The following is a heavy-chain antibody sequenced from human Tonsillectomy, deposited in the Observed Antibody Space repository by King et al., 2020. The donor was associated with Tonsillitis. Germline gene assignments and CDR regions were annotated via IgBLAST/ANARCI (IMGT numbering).Heavy chain of an antibody. V-gene: IGHV6-1*01. D-gene: IGHD5/OR15-5a*01. CDR1: GDSVSSNSAA. CDR2: TYYRSKWYN. Sequence: VQLQQSGPGLVKPSQTLSLTCAISGDSVSSNSAAWNWIRQSPSRGLEWLGRTYYRSKWYNNYAVSLKSRITINPDTSKKQFSLQLNSVAPEDTAVYYCARVYLGYGVFDWTDRYFDLWGRGTLVTVSS. CDR3: ARVYLGYGVFDWTDRYFDL. J-gene: IGHJ2*01.